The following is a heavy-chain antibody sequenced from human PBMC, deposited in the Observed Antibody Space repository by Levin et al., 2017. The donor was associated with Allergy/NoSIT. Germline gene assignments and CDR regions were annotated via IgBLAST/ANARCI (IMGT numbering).Heavy chain of an antibody. CDR2: ISSSSSYI. D-gene: IGHD4-11*01. V-gene: IGHV3-21*01. CDR1: GFTFSSYS. CDR3: ASEGSDYSNYVFDY. Sequence: GESLKISCAASGFTFSSYSMNWVRQAPGKGLEWVSSISSSSSYIYYADSVKGRFTISRDNAKNSLYLQMNSLRAEDTAVYYCASEGSDYSNYVFDYWGQGTLVTVSS. J-gene: IGHJ4*02.